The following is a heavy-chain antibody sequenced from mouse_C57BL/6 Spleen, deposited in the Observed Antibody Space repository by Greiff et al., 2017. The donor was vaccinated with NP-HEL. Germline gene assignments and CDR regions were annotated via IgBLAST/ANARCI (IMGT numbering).Heavy chain of an antibody. CDR2: INPNNGGT. Sequence: EVQLQQSGPELVKPGASVKISCKASGYTFTDYYMNWVKQSHGKSLEWIGDINPNNGGTSYNQKFKGKATLTVDKSSSTAYMELRSLTSEDSAVYYCARCERNYFDYWGQGTTLTVSS. J-gene: IGHJ2*01. CDR3: ARCERNYFDY. CDR1: GYTFTDYY. V-gene: IGHV1-26*01.